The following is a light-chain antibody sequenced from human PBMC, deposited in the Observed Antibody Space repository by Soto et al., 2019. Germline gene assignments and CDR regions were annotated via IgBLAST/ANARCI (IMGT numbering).Light chain of an antibody. J-gene: IGKJ2*01. CDR2: GAS. CDR1: QSVSNN. V-gene: IGKV3-15*01. Sequence: EIVMTQSPATLSVSPGERATLSCRASQSVSNNLAWYQWKPGQAPRLLIYGASTRATDTPARFSGSRSGTEFTLTISSLQSEDFAVYYCQQYNNWPPMYTFGQGTKLEIK. CDR3: QQYNNWPPMYT.